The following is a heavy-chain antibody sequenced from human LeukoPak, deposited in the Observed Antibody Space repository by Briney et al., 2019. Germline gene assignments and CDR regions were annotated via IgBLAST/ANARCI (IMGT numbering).Heavy chain of an antibody. J-gene: IGHJ5*01. D-gene: IGHD2-21*01. Sequence: SGVSLRLPCGVSGLIFRNYAMRWARQAPGKGRQWVSQISCTGGPTLYAGRARDRFTISRDNSKKTLYLQMSGLRVEDTAMYYCVKDPRDTYGTNWFVSWGQGTLLIVSS. CDR2: ISCTGGPT. V-gene: IGHV3-23*01. CDR3: VKDPRDTYGTNWFVS. CDR1: GLIFRNYA.